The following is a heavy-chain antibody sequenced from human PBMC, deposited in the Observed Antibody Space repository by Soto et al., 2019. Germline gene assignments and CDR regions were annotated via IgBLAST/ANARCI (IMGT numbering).Heavy chain of an antibody. J-gene: IGHJ4*02. CDR2: IYYSENT. D-gene: IGHD4-17*01. CDR3: ATHPPYGPLDH. Sequence: PSETLSLTCTVSGGSISGSSNHWGWIRQPPVKGLEWIGNIYYSENTYYNPSLKSRVTISLDTSKNQFSLRLTSVTAADTAVYYCATHPPYGPLDHWGQGTLVTVSS. CDR1: GGSISGSSNH. V-gene: IGHV4-39*01.